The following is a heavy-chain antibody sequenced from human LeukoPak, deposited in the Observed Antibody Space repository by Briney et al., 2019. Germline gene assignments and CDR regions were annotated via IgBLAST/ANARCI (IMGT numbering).Heavy chain of an antibody. CDR3: ARDRDGYNIVYFDY. CDR1: GGSISSSTYY. Sequence: SETLSLACTVSGGSISSSTYYWGWLRQPPGQGLEWIGSIFYSGTTYYNPSLKSRVTISVDTSRNQFSLKLSSVTAADTAVYFCARDRDGYNIVYFDYWGQGTLVTVSS. V-gene: IGHV4-39*02. D-gene: IGHD5-24*01. J-gene: IGHJ4*02. CDR2: IFYSGTT.